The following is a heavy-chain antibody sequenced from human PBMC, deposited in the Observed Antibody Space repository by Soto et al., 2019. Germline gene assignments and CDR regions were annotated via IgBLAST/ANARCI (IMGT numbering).Heavy chain of an antibody. V-gene: IGHV1-69*13. J-gene: IGHJ5*02. CDR2: IIPIFGTA. Sequence: SVKVSCKASGGTFSSYAISWVQQAPGQGLEWMGGIIPIFGTANYAQKFQGRVTITADESTSTAYMELSSLRSEDTAVYYCAASRARGIAAADPWGQGTQVTVSS. D-gene: IGHD6-13*01. CDR3: AASRARGIAAADP. CDR1: GGTFSSYA.